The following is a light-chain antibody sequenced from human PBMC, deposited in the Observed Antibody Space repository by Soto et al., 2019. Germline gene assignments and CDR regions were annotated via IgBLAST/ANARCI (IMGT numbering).Light chain of an antibody. CDR1: QSVSSY. CDR3: QQRSNWPPEYT. Sequence: EIVLTQSPATLSLSPGERATLSCRASQSVSSYLAWYQQKPGQAPRLLIYDASNRATGIPARFSGSGSGTDFTLTIGSLEPEDFAVYYCQQRSNWPPEYTFGQGTKLGIK. J-gene: IGKJ2*01. CDR2: DAS. V-gene: IGKV3-11*01.